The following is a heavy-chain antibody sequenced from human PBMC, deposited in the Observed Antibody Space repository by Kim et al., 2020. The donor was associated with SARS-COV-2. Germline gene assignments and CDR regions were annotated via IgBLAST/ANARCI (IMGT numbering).Heavy chain of an antibody. CDR3: ARGITGTVNWFDP. CDR1: GFTFSSYA. J-gene: IGHJ5*02. V-gene: IGHV3-23*01. CDR2: ISGSGGRT. D-gene: IGHD1-20*01. Sequence: GGSLRLSCAASGFTFSSYAMSWVRQAPGKGLEWVSAISGSGGRTYYADSVKGRFTISRDNSKNTLYLQMNSLRAEDTAVYYCARGITGTVNWFDPWGQGTLVTVSS.